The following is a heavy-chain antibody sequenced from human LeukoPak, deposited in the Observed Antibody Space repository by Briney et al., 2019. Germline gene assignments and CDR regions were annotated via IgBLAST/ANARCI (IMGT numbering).Heavy chain of an antibody. V-gene: IGHV1-24*01. J-gene: IGHJ6*02. CDR1: GHSLTKLS. CDR3: AVRFVWHGFDV. Sequence: GASVNVSCTVAGHSLTKLSLHWVRQAPGKGLEWMVGFDPKDRESIYAQKFKARVTLTEDTSTDTAYMELSSLRPDDTALYYCAVRFVWHGFDVWGQGTTVTVSS. D-gene: IGHD2-8*01. CDR2: FDPKDRES.